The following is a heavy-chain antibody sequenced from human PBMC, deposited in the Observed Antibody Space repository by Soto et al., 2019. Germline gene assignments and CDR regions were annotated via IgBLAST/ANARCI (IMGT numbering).Heavy chain of an antibody. J-gene: IGHJ4*02. CDR2: IYYSGST. D-gene: IGHD6-19*01. Sequence: SETLSLTCTVSGDSITSCYFYWGWVRQPPGQGLEWIGYIYYSGSTNYNPSLKSRVTISVDTSKNQFSLKLSSVTAADTAVYYCARGSGSSGWYWGQGTLVTVSS. CDR1: GDSITSCYFY. V-gene: IGHV4-61*01. CDR3: ARGSGSSGWY.